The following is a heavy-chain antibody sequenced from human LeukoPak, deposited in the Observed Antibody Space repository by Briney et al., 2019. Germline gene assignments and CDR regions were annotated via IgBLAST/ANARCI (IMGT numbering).Heavy chain of an antibody. D-gene: IGHD3-10*01. Sequence: PGGSLRLSCSASGFTFSSYAMRWVRQAPGKGLEYVSAISSNGGSTYYADSVKGRFTISRDNSKNTLYLQMSSLRAEDTAVYYCVKDLRKSILVVWFGAQRRYGMDVWGKGTTVTVSS. CDR3: VKDLRKSILVVWFGAQRRYGMDV. CDR1: GFTFSSYA. J-gene: IGHJ6*04. V-gene: IGHV3-64D*06. CDR2: ISSNGGST.